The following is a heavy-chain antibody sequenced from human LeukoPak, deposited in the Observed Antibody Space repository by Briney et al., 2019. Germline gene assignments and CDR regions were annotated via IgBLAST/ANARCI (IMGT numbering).Heavy chain of an antibody. CDR2: IKYDGSAT. D-gene: IGHD3-3*01. V-gene: IGHV3-74*01. J-gene: IGHJ4*02. CDR3: VSGSLQSGYNFDY. Sequence: PGGSLRLSCAASGFTFSNYWMHWIRQVPGKGLVWVSHIKYDGSATNYADSVKSRFTISRDNAKNTLYLQMNSLRAEDTAVYYCVSGSLQSGYNFDYWGQGALVTVSS. CDR1: GFTFSNYW.